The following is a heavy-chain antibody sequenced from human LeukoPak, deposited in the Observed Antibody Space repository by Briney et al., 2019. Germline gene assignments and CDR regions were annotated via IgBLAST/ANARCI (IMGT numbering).Heavy chain of an antibody. D-gene: IGHD4-11*01. V-gene: IGHV4-4*02. CDR1: GGSISSSNW. J-gene: IGHJ6*03. CDR3: ARGRVSSSTWYSTYYYFFYMDF. CDR2: VDHTGST. Sequence: SETLSLTCAVSGGSISSSNWWSWIRQPPGKGLEWIGYVDHTGSTKFNPSLNGRVSISRDTSNNFLSLRLRSVTAADTAVYFCARGRVSSSTWYSTYYYFFYMDFWGKGTTVTVSS.